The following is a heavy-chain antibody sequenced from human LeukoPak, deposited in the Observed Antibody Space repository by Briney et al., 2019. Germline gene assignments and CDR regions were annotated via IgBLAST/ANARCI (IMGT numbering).Heavy chain of an antibody. D-gene: IGHD3-3*01. Sequence: SVKVSCKASGGTFSSYAISWVRQAPGQGLEWMGGIIPIFGTANYAQKFQGRVTITADESTSTAYMELSSLRSEDTTVYYCARSQRKYDFWSGWDYWGQGTLVTVSS. V-gene: IGHV1-69*13. J-gene: IGHJ4*02. CDR3: ARSQRKYDFWSGWDY. CDR2: IIPIFGTA. CDR1: GGTFSSYA.